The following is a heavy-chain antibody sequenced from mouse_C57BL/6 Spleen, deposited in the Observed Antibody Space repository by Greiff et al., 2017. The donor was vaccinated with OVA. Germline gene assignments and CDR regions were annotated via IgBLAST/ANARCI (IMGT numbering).Heavy chain of an antibody. V-gene: IGHV1-69*01. CDR2: IDPSDSYT. Sequence: QVQLKQPGAELVMPGASVKLSCKASGYTFTSYWMHWVKQRPGQGLEWIGEIDPSDSYTNYNQKFKGKSTLTVDKSSSTAYMQLSSLTSEDSAVYYCARSNWDGVPFDYWGQGTTLTGSS. CDR3: ARSNWDGVPFDY. CDR1: GYTFTSYW. D-gene: IGHD4-1*01. J-gene: IGHJ2*01.